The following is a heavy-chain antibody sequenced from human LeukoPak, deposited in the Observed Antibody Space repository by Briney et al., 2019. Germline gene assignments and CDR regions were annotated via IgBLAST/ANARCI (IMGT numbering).Heavy chain of an antibody. CDR3: RADVEMATISGGY. D-gene: IGHD5-24*01. CDR1: GFTFSSYS. CDR2: ISSSSSYI. Sequence: GGSLRLSCATSGFTFSSYSMNWVRQAPGKGLEWVSSISSSSSYIYYADSVKGRFTISRDNAKNSLYLQMNSLRAEDTAVYYCRADVEMATISGGYWGQGTLVTVSS. V-gene: IGHV3-21*01. J-gene: IGHJ4*02.